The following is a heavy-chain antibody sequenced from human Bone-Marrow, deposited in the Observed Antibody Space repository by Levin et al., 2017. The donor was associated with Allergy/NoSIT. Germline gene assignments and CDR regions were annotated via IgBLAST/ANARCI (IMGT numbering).Heavy chain of an antibody. J-gene: IGHJ3*01. D-gene: IGHD3-10*02. CDR1: GYSFSNYW. CDR2: IYPGDSET. Sequence: LGESLKISCQGFGYSFSNYWVAWVRQRPGKGLEWMGIIYPGDSETVYSPSFRGLVTISAEKSIDTVYLQWARLRTSDTAIYYCARRGPDFLPSETYVKPHALDLWGQGTVVSVSS. V-gene: IGHV5-51*01. CDR3: ARRGPDFLPSETYVKPHALDL.